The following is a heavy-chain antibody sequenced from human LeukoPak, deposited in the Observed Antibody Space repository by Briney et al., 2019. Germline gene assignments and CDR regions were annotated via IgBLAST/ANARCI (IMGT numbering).Heavy chain of an antibody. Sequence: ASETLSLTCAVYGGSFSGYYWSWIRQPPGKGLEWIGEINHSGSTNFNPSLKSRVTISVDTSKNQFSLKLSSVTAADTAVYYCARATRAAARLFDYWGQGTLVTVSS. V-gene: IGHV4-34*01. CDR3: ARATRAAARLFDY. J-gene: IGHJ4*02. CDR1: GGSFSGYY. CDR2: INHSGST. D-gene: IGHD6-13*01.